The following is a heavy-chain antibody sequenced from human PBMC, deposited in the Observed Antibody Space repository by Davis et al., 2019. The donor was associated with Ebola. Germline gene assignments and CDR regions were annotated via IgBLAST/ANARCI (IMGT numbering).Heavy chain of an antibody. Sequence: PSETLSLTCAVSRGSISSHFWSWIRQSPGQGLEWIGSIFYTGSTNLNPSLRSRVTLSVDRPKNQFSLNLTSVTAADTAVYFCARQPRSTRSPEYYHGLDVWSQGTTVVVSS. V-gene: IGHV4-59*11. J-gene: IGHJ6*02. D-gene: IGHD3-16*01. CDR2: IFYTGST. CDR3: ARQPRSTRSPEYYHGLDV. CDR1: RGSISSHF.